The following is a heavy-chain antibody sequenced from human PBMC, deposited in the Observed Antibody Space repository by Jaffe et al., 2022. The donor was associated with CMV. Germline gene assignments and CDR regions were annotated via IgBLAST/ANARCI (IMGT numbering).Heavy chain of an antibody. D-gene: IGHD3-16*01. V-gene: IGHV4-59*08. J-gene: IGHJ5*02. Sequence: QVQLQESGPGLVKPSETLSLSCTVSSGSINNNHWSWIRQPPGKGPEWIGYISHSGYTNYNPSLERRVTISVDMSKNQFSLNLSSVTAADTAVYFCAKRGDWFDPWGPGTLVTVSS. CDR1: SGSINNNH. CDR2: ISHSGYT. CDR3: AKRGDWFDP.